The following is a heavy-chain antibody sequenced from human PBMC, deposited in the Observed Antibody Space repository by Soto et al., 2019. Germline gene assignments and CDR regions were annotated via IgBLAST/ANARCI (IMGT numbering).Heavy chain of an antibody. J-gene: IGHJ3*02. D-gene: IGHD6-19*01. Sequence: QLQLQESGPGLVKPSETLSLTCTVSGGSISSSSYYWGWIRQPPGKGLEWIGSIYYRGSTYYNPSLKSRVTKPLDTSKNQFSLYLSSVTAADTAVYYCGGYSSGTHAFDIWGQGRMVTVSS. CDR2: IYYRGST. CDR3: GGYSSGTHAFDI. CDR1: GGSISSSSYY. V-gene: IGHV4-39*01.